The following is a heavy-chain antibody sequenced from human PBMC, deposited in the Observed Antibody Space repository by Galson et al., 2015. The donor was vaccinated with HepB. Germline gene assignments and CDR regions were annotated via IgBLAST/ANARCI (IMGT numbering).Heavy chain of an antibody. CDR3: ARSHVNNYYGSGLKATWFDP. Sequence: ETLSLTCTVSGGSVSSGSYYWSWIRQPPGKGLEWIGYIYYSGSTNYNPSLKSRVTISVDTSKNQFSLKLSSVTAADTAVYYCARSHVNNYYGSGLKATWFDPWGQGTLVTVSS. V-gene: IGHV4-61*01. D-gene: IGHD3-10*01. J-gene: IGHJ5*02. CDR1: GGSVSSGSYY. CDR2: IYYSGST.